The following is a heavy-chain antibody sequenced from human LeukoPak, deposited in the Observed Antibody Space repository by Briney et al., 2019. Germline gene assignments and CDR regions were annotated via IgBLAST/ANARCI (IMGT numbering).Heavy chain of an antibody. D-gene: IGHD3-16*01. CDR3: ARGGGLDV. J-gene: IGHJ6*02. V-gene: IGHV3-7*03. CDR2: INHNGNVN. CDR1: GFMFSSNW. Sequence: GGSLRLSCAASGFMFSSNWMSWVRLAPGKGLEWVASINHNGNVNYYVDSVKGRFTISRDNAKNSLYLQMSNLRAEDTAVYFCARGGGLDVWGQGATVTVSS.